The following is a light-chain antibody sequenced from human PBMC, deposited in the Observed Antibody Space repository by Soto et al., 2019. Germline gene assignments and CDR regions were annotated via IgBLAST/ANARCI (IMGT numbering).Light chain of an antibody. CDR2: EVF. CDR3: SSYGGSQIFV. Sequence: QSVLTQPRSVSGSPGQSVTISCTGTSRDVGGYNYVSWYRQYTGQAPRLLIYEVFKRPSGVPDRFSGSKSGYTASLTVSGLQAEDEADYYCSSYGGSQIFVFGSGTKVTVL. J-gene: IGLJ1*01. V-gene: IGLV2-11*01. CDR1: SRDVGGYNY.